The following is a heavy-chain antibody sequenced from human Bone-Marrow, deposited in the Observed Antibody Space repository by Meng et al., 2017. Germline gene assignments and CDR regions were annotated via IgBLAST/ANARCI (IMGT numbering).Heavy chain of an antibody. Sequence: ASVKVSCKASGYTFTGYYMHWVRQAPGQGLEWMGRINPNSGGTNYAQKFQGRVTMTRDTSISTAYMELSRLGSDDAAEYYCAREWVGAGEGRGGFDYWGQGTLVTVSS. J-gene: IGHJ4*02. D-gene: IGHD3-10*01. V-gene: IGHV1-2*06. CDR1: GYTFTGYY. CDR2: INPNSGGT. CDR3: AREWVGAGEGRGGFDY.